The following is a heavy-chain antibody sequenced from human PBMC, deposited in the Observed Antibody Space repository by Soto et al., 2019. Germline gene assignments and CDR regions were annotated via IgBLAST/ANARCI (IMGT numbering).Heavy chain of an antibody. CDR2: ISYDGSNK. CDR3: AGGGDMASVNGQRFGP. D-gene: IGHD3-16*01. CDR1: GFTFSSYA. Sequence: QVQLVESGGGVVQPGRSLRLSCAASGFTFSSYAMHWVRQAPGKGLEWVAVISYDGSNKYYADSVKGRFTISRDNSKKTLYLQMDRLGAGETAGYLCAGGGDMASVNGQRFGPWGQGTLVTVSS. V-gene: IGHV3-30-3*01. J-gene: IGHJ5*02.